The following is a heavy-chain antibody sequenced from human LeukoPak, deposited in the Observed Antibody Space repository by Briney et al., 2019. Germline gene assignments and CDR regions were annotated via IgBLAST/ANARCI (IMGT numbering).Heavy chain of an antibody. CDR1: GFTLGSYA. D-gene: IGHD3-10*01. Sequence: GGSLRLSCAASGFTLGSYAMSWVRQAPGKGLQWVSSISGLDGTTFYAVSVKGRFTISRDSSKNTLYLQMNSLRAEDTAVYYCAKEHSGSYPDPNREDWFDPWGQGTLVTVSS. CDR3: AKEHSGSYPDPNREDWFDP. CDR2: ISGLDGTT. V-gene: IGHV3-23*01. J-gene: IGHJ5*02.